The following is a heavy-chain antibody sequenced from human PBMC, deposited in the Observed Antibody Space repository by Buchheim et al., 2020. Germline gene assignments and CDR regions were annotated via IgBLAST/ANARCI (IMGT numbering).Heavy chain of an antibody. J-gene: IGHJ6*02. CDR2: IDPSDSYT. CDR1: GYSFTSYW. D-gene: IGHD4-17*01. CDR3: ARHPPRRMTTLGYYYGMDV. V-gene: IGHV5-10-1*03. Sequence: EVQLVQSGAEGKKPGESLRISCKGSGYSFTSYWISWVRQMPGKGLEWMGRIDPSDSYTNYSRSCQGHVTISAEKPNSIADPQWRSLKASDTAMYYCARHPPRRMTTLGYYYGMDVWGQGTT.